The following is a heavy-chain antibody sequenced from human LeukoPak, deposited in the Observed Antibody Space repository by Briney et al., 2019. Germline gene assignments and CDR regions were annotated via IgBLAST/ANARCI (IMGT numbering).Heavy chain of an antibody. J-gene: IGHJ4*02. CDR1: GFTLSTYS. D-gene: IGHD6-19*01. CDR2: ISPTSRDM. Sequence: PGGSLRLSCAASGFTLSTYSMNWGRQAPGKGLEWVSYISPTSRDMYYADSVEGRPTISRDNAKNSLYLQLNRLTDEDTAVYFCTRAAYSSGPDYWGQGTLVTVSS. V-gene: IGHV3-48*02. CDR3: TRAAYSSGPDY.